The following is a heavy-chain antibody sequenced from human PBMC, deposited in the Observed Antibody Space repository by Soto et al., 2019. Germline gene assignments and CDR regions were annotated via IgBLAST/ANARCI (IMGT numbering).Heavy chain of an antibody. J-gene: IGHJ5*02. CDR2: IYHSGST. D-gene: IGHD1-26*01. CDR1: GGSVSSGSYY. CDR3: ARGEWEQEAFDP. V-gene: IGHV4-30-2*01. Sequence: TSETLSLTCTVSGGSVSSGSYYWSWIRQPPGKGLEWIGYIYHSGSTYYNPSLKSRVTISVDRSKNQFSLKLSSVTAADTAVYYCARGEWEQEAFDPWGQGTLVTV.